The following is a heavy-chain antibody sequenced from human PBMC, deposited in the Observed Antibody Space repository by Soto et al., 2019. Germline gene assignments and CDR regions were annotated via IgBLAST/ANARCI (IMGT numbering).Heavy chain of an antibody. CDR3: ASEAASDPSFYYHYIAV. J-gene: IGHJ6*03. CDR2: MNPDSGNT. D-gene: IGHD6-25*01. CDR1: GYTFSNYN. V-gene: IGHV1-8*01. Sequence: QEQLVQSGAEVKKPGAPVKVSCKASGYTFSNYNINWERQASGQGLEWMGRMNPDSGNTGYAEKFQGRVTITRNRSISTAYMELSGLRSEDTAVYYCASEAASDPSFYYHYIAVWGKGPTVTLSS.